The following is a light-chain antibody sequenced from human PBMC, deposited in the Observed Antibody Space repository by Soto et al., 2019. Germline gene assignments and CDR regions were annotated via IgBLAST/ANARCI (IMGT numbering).Light chain of an antibody. CDR1: SIDVGGYNY. CDR3: SSYTSSSTLV. CDR2: DVS. J-gene: IGLJ2*01. V-gene: IGLV2-14*01. Sequence: QSALTQPASVSGSPGQSITISCTGTSIDVGGYNYVSWYQQHPGKAPKLMIYDVSNRPSGVSNRFSGSKSGNMASLIISGLQAEDEADYYCSSYTSSSTLVFGGGTKVTVL.